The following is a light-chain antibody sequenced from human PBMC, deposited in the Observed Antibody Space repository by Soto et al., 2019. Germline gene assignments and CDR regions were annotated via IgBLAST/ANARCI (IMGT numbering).Light chain of an antibody. J-gene: IGKJ2*01. CDR1: QDIRKY. Sequence: DIQLTQSPSSLSATVGDRVTITCQASQDIRKYLNWYQQKPGKAPKLLINDASHRETGVSSRFSGSGSVQDFRISIDRLQPDDIATYYCQQYDHPPYTFGQGTTLDIK. CDR2: DAS. CDR3: QQYDHPPYT. V-gene: IGKV1-33*01.